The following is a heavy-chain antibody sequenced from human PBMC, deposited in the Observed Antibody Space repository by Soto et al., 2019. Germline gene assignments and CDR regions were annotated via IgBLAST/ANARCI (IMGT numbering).Heavy chain of an antibody. J-gene: IGHJ4*02. CDR1: GFIVSSNY. CDR3: AGNTEKGY. V-gene: IGHV3-66*01. Sequence: EVQLVESGGGLVQPGGSLRLSCAASGFIVSSNYMSWVRQAPGKGLEWVSVIYSGGKIYYVESMKGRFNSSRDNSKNTLELQMNSLRVEDSGVYYCAGNTEKGYWGQGTLVTVSS. CDR2: IYSGGKI. D-gene: IGHD2-2*02.